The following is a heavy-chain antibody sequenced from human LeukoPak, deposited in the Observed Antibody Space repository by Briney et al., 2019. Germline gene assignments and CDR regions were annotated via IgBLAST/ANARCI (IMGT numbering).Heavy chain of an antibody. V-gene: IGHV1-8*03. CDR3: ARGRFQRWGTIFGVVTTAYYFDY. CDR1: GYTFTGYD. D-gene: IGHD3-3*01. Sequence: ASVKVSCKASGYTFTGYDINWVRQATGQGLEWMGWMNPNSGNTGYAQKFQGRVTITRNTSISTAYMELSSLRSEDTAVYYCARGRFQRWGTIFGVVTTAYYFDYWGQGTLVTVSS. J-gene: IGHJ4*02. CDR2: MNPNSGNT.